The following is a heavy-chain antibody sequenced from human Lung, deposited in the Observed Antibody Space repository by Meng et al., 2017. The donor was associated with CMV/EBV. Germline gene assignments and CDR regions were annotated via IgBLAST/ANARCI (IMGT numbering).Heavy chain of an antibody. CDR2: IRYDEKTK. J-gene: IGHJ6*02. CDR1: GFNFKIYG. V-gene: IGHV3-30*02. D-gene: IGHD2-21*01. Sequence: GGSXRLXXATSGFNFKIYGMHWVRQFPGKGLEWVAFIRYDEKTKYYADSVKGRFTISRDNSKNTLYLQMNSLRVEDTAVFYCVKDFPGDCYPLCYYFSHGMDVWXQGTXVTVAS. CDR3: VKDFPGDCYPLCYYFSHGMDV.